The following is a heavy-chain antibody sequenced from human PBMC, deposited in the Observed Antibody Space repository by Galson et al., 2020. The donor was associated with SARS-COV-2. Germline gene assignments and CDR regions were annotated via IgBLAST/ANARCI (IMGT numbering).Heavy chain of an antibody. CDR3: ARRGMDYDILTGYSDYYYYYYMDV. CDR1: GCTFSSYW. V-gene: IGHV3-7*03. Sequence: GGSLRLSCAASGCTFSSYWMSWVRQAPGKGLEWVANIKQDGSEKYYVDPVKGRFTISRDNAKHSLYLQMNSLGAEDTAVYYCARRGMDYDILTGYSDYYYYYYMDVWGKGTTVTVSS. D-gene: IGHD3-9*01. J-gene: IGHJ6*03. CDR2: IKQDGSEK.